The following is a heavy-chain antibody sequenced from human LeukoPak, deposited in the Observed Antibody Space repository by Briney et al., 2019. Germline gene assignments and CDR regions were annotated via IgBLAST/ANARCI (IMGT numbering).Heavy chain of an antibody. V-gene: IGHV3-30*02. Sequence: PGGSLRLSCAASGFTFSSYGMHWVRQAPGKGLEWVAFIRYDGSNKYYADSVKGRFTISRDNYKNTVDLQMNSLRDEDTAVYYCENPYDSSGYYFWGWGQGTLVTVSS. J-gene: IGHJ4*02. CDR1: GFTFSSYG. CDR2: IRYDGSNK. CDR3: ENPYDSSGYYFWG. D-gene: IGHD3-22*01.